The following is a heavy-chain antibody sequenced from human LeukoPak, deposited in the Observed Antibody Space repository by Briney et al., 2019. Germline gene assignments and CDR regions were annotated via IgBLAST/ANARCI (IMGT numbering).Heavy chain of an antibody. J-gene: IGHJ4*02. CDR3: AHSFRDSRGHYWGYFDY. V-gene: IGHV2-5*02. D-gene: IGHD3-22*01. CDR1: GFSLSTNGVG. CDR2: IYWDDDK. Sequence: SGPTLVNPTQTLTLTCTFSGFSLSTNGVGVGWIRQPPGKALEWLALIYWDDDKRYSPSLKSRLTITKDTSKNQVVLTMTNMDPVDTATYYCAHSFRDSRGHYWGYFDYWGQGTLVTVSS.